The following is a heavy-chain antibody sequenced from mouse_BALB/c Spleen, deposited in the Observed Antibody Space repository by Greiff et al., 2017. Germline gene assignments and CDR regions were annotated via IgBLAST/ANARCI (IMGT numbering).Heavy chain of an antibody. V-gene: IGHV14-4*02. CDR2: IDPENGDT. J-gene: IGHJ4*01. D-gene: IGHD2-2*01. CDR3: NGGGHYGYDVGDY. Sequence: EVQLQQSGAELVRSGASVKLSCTASGFNIKDYYMHWVKQRPEQGLEWIGWIDPENGDTEYAPKFQGKATMTADTSSNTAYLQLSSLTSEDTAVYYCNGGGHYGYDVGDYWGQGTSVTVSS. CDR1: GFNIKDYY.